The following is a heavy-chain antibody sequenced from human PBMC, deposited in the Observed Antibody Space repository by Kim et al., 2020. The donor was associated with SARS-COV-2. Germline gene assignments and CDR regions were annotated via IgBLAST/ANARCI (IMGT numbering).Heavy chain of an antibody. J-gene: IGHJ6*03. CDR3: ARGLHSPINYYYMDV. CDR1: RGSFSGYD. V-gene: IGHV4-34*01. Sequence: SETLSLTCAVYRGSFSGYDWSWIRQSPGKGLEWIGEINHGGGTNYDPSFKSRATISIDTSANQLSLRLSSVTVADTAVDYGARGLHSPINYYYMDVWGKG. D-gene: IGHD3-9*01. CDR2: INHGGGT.